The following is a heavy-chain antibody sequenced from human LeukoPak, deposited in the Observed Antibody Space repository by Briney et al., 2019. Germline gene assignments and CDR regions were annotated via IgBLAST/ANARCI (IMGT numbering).Heavy chain of an antibody. CDR2: ISYDGSNK. D-gene: IGHD2-2*01. J-gene: IGHJ5*02. Sequence: GRSLRLSCAASGFTFSSYAMHWVRQAPGKGLEWVAVISYDGSNKYYADSVKGRFPISRDNSKNTLYLQMNSLRAEDAAVYYCARVSSPILNWFDPWGQGTLVTVSS. CDR1: GFTFSSYA. CDR3: ARVSSPILNWFDP. V-gene: IGHV3-30-3*01.